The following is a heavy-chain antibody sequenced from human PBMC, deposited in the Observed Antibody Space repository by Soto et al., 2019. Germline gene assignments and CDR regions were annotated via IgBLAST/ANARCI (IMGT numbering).Heavy chain of an antibody. CDR1: GFTFSDYY. J-gene: IGHJ6*02. CDR3: ARDQCSYSGYGYYYGMDV. V-gene: IGHV3-11*05. D-gene: IGHD5-12*01. Sequence: GGSLRLSCAASGFTFSDYYMSWIRQAPGKGLEWVSDISRSGSYAYYADSVKGRFTISRDNANNILYLQMNSLRAEDTAVYYWARDQCSYSGYGYYYGMDVWGQGTTVTVSS. CDR2: ISRSGSYA.